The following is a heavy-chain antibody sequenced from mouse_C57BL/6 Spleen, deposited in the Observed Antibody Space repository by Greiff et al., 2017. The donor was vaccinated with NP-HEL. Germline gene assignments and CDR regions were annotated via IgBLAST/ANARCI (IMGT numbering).Heavy chain of an antibody. CDR2: IWSGGST. CDR3: AKRGYYGSSYGAMDY. J-gene: IGHJ4*01. Sequence: VQLQQSGPGLVQPSQSLSITCTVSGFSLTSYGVHWVRQSPGKGLEWLGVIWSGGSTDYNAAFMSRLSITTDNSKSQVFFKMNSLQAEDTAIYYGAKRGYYGSSYGAMDYWGQGASVTVSS. D-gene: IGHD1-1*01. V-gene: IGHV2-5*01. CDR1: GFSLTSYG.